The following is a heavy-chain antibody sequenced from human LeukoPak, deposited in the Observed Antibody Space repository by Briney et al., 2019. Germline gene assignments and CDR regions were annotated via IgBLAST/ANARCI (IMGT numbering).Heavy chain of an antibody. CDR3: ARGSYGEVAFDI. Sequence: ASVKVSCKASGYPFTSCGISWVRKAPGQGLEWMGCISGNKGDTIYAQKVPGRVTMTTDRFTSTTPMELRSLRPDDTAVYYSARGSYGEVAFDIWGQGIMVIFS. CDR1: GYPFTSCG. J-gene: IGHJ3*02. CDR2: ISGNKGDT. V-gene: IGHV1-18*01. D-gene: IGHD4-17*01.